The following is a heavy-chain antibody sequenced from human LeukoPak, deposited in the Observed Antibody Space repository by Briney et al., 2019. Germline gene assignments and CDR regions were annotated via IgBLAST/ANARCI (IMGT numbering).Heavy chain of an antibody. Sequence: PGGSLRLSCAASGFTFSVYKMNWFRQAPGKGLEWFSYITSGGGTIYYADSVKGRFTISRDNAKNSLYLQLNSLRADDTAVYYCATRGWSGHSLLYYFDYWGQGTLVTVSS. D-gene: IGHD3-3*01. CDR3: ATRGWSGHSLLYYFDY. V-gene: IGHV3-48*03. CDR2: ITSGGGTI. J-gene: IGHJ4*02. CDR1: GFTFSVYK.